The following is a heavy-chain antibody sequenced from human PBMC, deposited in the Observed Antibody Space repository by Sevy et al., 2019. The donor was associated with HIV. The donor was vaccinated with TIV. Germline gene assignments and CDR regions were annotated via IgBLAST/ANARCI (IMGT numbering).Heavy chain of an antibody. CDR2: FSFGCGRI. Sequence: GGSLRLSCAASGFTFAKYSMSWVRQAPGKGLEWVSTFSFGCGRINYADSVKGRFTISRDDSKNTLFLQMNSLRAEDMAKYFCAREGCTQPHDYWGQGTLVTVSS. D-gene: IGHD2-8*01. J-gene: IGHJ4*02. CDR1: GFTFAKYS. CDR3: AREGCTQPHDY. V-gene: IGHV3-23*01.